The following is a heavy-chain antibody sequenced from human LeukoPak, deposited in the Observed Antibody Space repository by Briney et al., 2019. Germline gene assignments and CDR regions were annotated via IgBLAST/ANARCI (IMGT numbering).Heavy chain of an antibody. D-gene: IGHD3-22*01. J-gene: IGHJ4*02. Sequence: GGSLSLSCAASGFTFSSYAMSWVRQAPGKGLEWVSAISGSGGSTYSADSVKGRFTIPRDNSKNTLCLQMNSLRAEDTAVYYCATEYNYDDCSGYLDYWGQGTLVTVSS. CDR1: GFTFSSYA. V-gene: IGHV3-23*01. CDR2: ISGSGGST. CDR3: ATEYNYDDCSGYLDY.